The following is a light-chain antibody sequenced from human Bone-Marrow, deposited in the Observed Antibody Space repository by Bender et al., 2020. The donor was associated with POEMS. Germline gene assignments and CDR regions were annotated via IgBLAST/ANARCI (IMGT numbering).Light chain of an antibody. J-gene: IGLJ1*01. CDR2: EGT. Sequence: QSALTQPASVSGSPGQSITISCTGTTSDVGSSKYVFWYQQYPGKAPRLMIYEGTERPSGVSSRFSASKSDNTASLTISGLQAEDEADYYCSSYTISSTYVFGTGTKVTVL. V-gene: IGLV2-14*02. CDR1: TSDVGSSKY. CDR3: SSYTISSTYV.